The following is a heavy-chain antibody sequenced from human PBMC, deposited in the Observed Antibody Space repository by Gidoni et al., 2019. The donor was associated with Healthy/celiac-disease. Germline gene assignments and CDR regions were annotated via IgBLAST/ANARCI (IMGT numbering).Heavy chain of an antibody. Sequence: EVQLVESGGGLVKTGGSLRLSCAASGFTFSNAWMSWVRQAPGKGLEWVCRIKSKTDGGTTDYAAPVKGRFTISRDDSKNTLYLQMNSLKTEDTAVYYCTTDLGGGNSGGDYWGQGTLVTVSS. J-gene: IGHJ4*02. V-gene: IGHV3-15*01. CDR3: TTDLGGGNSGGDY. D-gene: IGHD2-21*02. CDR2: IKSKTDGGTT. CDR1: GFTFSNAW.